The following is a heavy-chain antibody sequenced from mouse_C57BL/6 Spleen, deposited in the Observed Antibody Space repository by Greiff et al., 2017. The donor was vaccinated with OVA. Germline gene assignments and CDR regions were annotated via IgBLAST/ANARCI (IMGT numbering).Heavy chain of an antibody. CDR1: GFTFSDYY. J-gene: IGHJ4*01. Sequence: EVMLVESGGGLVQPGGSLKLSCAASGFTFSDYYMYWVRQTPEKRLEWVAYISNGGGSTYYQDTVKGLFTISSDNAKNTLYQLMSRLKSEDTAMYYCTRPSFRGAMDYWGQGTSVTVSS. CDR3: TRPSFRGAMDY. V-gene: IGHV5-12*01. CDR2: ISNGGGST. D-gene: IGHD3-2*02.